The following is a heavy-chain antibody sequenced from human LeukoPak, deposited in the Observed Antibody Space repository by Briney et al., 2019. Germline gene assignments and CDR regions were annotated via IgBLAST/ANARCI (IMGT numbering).Heavy chain of an antibody. D-gene: IGHD6-6*01. Sequence: SETLSLTCTVSGGSISSYYWSWIRQPPGKGLEWIGYIYYSGSTNYNPSLKSRVTISVDTSKNQFSLKLSSVTAADTAVYYCARVVSSSDLDYYYYYMDVWGKGTTVTVSS. CDR3: ARVVSSSDLDYYYYYMDV. V-gene: IGHV4-59*01. J-gene: IGHJ6*03. CDR2: IYYSGST. CDR1: GGSISSYY.